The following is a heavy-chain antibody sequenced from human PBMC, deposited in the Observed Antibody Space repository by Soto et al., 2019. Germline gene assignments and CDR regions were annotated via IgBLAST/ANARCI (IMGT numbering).Heavy chain of an antibody. D-gene: IGHD6-6*01. CDR3: ARVGAARPSGWFDP. V-gene: IGHV1-18*01. J-gene: IGHJ5*02. Sequence: EASVKVSCKASGYSFTSYGISRVRQAPGQGLEWMGWISAYNGNTNYAQKLQGRVTMTTDTSTSTAYMELRSLRSDDTAVYYCARVGAARPSGWFDPWGQGTLVTVSS. CDR1: GYSFTSYG. CDR2: ISAYNGNT.